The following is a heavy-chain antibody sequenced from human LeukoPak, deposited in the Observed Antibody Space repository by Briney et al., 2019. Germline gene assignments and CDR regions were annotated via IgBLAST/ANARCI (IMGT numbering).Heavy chain of an antibody. CDR1: GASISSGYYY. J-gene: IGHJ5*02. CDR3: ARDNDDGDYVGWFDP. CDR2: IYYSATT. Sequence: SQTLSLTCTVSGASISSGYYYWSWLRQSPGKGLEWIGYIYYSATTYYSPSLKSRLTISLDTSKNHLSLKLTPVTAADTAIYYCARDNDDGDYVGWFDPWGQGTLVTVSS. D-gene: IGHD4-17*01. V-gene: IGHV4-30-4*01.